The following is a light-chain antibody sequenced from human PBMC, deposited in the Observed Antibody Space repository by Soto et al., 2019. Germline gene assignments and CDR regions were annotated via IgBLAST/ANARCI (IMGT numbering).Light chain of an antibody. V-gene: IGKV1-5*03. CDR1: QTISSW. CDR2: KAS. J-gene: IGKJ1*01. CDR3: QHYNSYSES. Sequence: DIQMTQSPSTLSGSVGDRVTITCRASQTISSWLTWYQQKPGKAPKLLFYKASTLKSGVPSRYSGRGSWTRFTLTISSLKPDDFASYDCQHYNSYSESFGQGTKVELK.